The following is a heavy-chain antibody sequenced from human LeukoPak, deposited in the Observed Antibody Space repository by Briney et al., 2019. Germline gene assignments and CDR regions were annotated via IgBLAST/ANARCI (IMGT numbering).Heavy chain of an antibody. CDR2: ISGTGANT. CDR1: GFTFSSYA. V-gene: IGHV3-23*01. CDR3: ARGASGVRGVIDY. Sequence: GGSLRLSCAASGFTFSSYAMAWVRQAPGKGLEWVSGISGTGANTYYPDSVKGRFTISRDNSKNTLYLQMNSLRAEDTAVYYCARGASGVRGVIDYWGQGTLVTVTS. J-gene: IGHJ4*02. D-gene: IGHD3-10*01.